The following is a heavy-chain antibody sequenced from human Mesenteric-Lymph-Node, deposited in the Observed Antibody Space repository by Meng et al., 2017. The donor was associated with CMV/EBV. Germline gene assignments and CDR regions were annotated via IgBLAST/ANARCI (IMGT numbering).Heavy chain of an antibody. CDR1: GFTFSNAW. V-gene: IGHV3-15*01. Sequence: GGSLRLSCAASGFTFSNAWMSWVRQAPGKGLEWVGRIKSKTDGGTTDYAAPVKGRFTISRDDSTNTVYLQMNSLETEDTAVYYCTSTAYSDSAFNRWGQGTMVTVSS. CDR2: IKSKTDGGTT. CDR3: TSTAYSDSAFNR. D-gene: IGHD4-17*01. J-gene: IGHJ3*02.